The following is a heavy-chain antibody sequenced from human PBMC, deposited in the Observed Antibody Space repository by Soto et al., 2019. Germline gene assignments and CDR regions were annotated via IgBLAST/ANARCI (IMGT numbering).Heavy chain of an antibody. CDR3: AKDYYDSSGH. J-gene: IGHJ4*02. Sequence: SLRLSCAASGFTFDDYAMHCVRQSPLKCLEWVSGISWNSGSIDYADSVKGRFTISRDNAKNSLYLQMNSLRPEDTALYYCAKDYYDSSGHWGQGTLVTVSS. V-gene: IGHV3-9*01. CDR2: ISWNSGSI. CDR1: GFTFDDYA. D-gene: IGHD3-22*01.